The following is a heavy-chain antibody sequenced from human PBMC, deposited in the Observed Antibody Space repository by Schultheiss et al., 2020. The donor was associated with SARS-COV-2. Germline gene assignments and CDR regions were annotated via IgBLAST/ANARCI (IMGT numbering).Heavy chain of an antibody. CDR2: IYYSGST. Sequence: GSLRLSCTVSGGSISSSSYYWSWIRQPPGKGLEWIGYIYYSGSTNYNPSLKSRVTMSVDTSKNQFSLKLSSVTAADTAVYYCAREPPSGSYYYYYGMDVWGQGTTVTVSS. D-gene: IGHD1-26*01. V-gene: IGHV4-61*01. J-gene: IGHJ6*02. CDR3: AREPPSGSYYYYYGMDV. CDR1: GGSISSSSYY.